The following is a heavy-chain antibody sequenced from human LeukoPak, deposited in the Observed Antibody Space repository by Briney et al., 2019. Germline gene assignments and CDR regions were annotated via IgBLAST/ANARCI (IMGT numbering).Heavy chain of an antibody. V-gene: IGHV3-30*18. Sequence: GGSLRLSCAASGFTFSSYGMHWVRQAPGKGLEWVAVISYDGSNKYYADSVKGRFTISRDNSKNTLYLQMNSLRAEDTAVYYCAKRYYGFWSGSRTGYYGMDVWGQGTTVTVSS. CDR2: ISYDGSNK. CDR3: AKRYYGFWSGSRTGYYGMDV. CDR1: GFTFSSYG. D-gene: IGHD3-3*01. J-gene: IGHJ6*02.